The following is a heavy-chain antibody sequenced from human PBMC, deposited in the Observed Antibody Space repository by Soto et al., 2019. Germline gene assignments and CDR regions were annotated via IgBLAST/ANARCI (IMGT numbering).Heavy chain of an antibody. Sequence: EVQLVESGGGLVQPGGSLKLACAASGFNISASAMHWVRQAPGKGLEWVGRIRSKAKSSSTAYTASVKGRFTISRDDSKNMAYLQMNSLKIEDTAVYYCTSPAKVGDIVSLIEYWGQGTLVTVSS. CDR2: IRSKAKSSST. CDR1: GFNISASA. D-gene: IGHD2-15*01. CDR3: TSPAKVGDIVSLIEY. J-gene: IGHJ4*02. V-gene: IGHV3-73*02.